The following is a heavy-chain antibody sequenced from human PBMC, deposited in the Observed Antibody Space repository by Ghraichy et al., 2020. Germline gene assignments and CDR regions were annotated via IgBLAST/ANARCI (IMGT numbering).Heavy chain of an antibody. D-gene: IGHD3-22*01. CDR3: ARGSYYYDSSGYYMDY. Sequence: GESLNISCAASGFTVSSNYMSWVRQAPGKGLEWVSVIYSGGSTYHADSVKGRFTISRDNSKNTLYLQMNSLRAEDTAVYYCARGSYYYDSSGYYMDYWGQGTLVTVSS. CDR2: IYSGGST. J-gene: IGHJ4*02. V-gene: IGHV3-53*01. CDR1: GFTVSSNY.